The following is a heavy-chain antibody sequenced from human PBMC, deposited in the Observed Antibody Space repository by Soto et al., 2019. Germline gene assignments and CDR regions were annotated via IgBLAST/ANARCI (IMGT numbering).Heavy chain of an antibody. CDR2: IKRDGSEK. V-gene: IGHV3-7*01. D-gene: IGHD3-10*01. Sequence: EVQLVESGGDLVQPGGSLRLSCAASGFTFSSFWMSWVRQAPGKGLEWVANIKRDGSEKYYVDSVKGRFSISRDNAKNSLYLQMNSLRVDDTAVYFCARGSRILLRPTGWLESWGQGTLVAVSS. CDR3: ARGSRILLRPTGWLES. J-gene: IGHJ5*01. CDR1: GFTFSSFW.